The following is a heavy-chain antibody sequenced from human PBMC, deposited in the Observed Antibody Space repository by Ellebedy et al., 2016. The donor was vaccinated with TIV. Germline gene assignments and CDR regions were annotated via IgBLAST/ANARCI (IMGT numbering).Heavy chain of an antibody. V-gene: IGHV3-7*03. CDR1: GFTFSSFG. CDR2: INVEGDEQ. CDR3: ARGGGSSSWYWRF. J-gene: IGHJ4*02. Sequence: PGGSLRLSCAASGFTFSSFGMSWVRQAPGKGLEWVANINVEGDEQFYADSVRGRFTISRDNSKNSLYLQLSSLRADDSAQYYCARGGGSSSWYWRFWGQGAPVTV. D-gene: IGHD6-13*01.